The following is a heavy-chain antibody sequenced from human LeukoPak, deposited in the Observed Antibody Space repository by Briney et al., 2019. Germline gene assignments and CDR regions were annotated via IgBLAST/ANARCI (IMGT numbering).Heavy chain of an antibody. D-gene: IGHD3-3*01. CDR3: ASTPSAYYDFWSGYPPDYYMDV. Sequence: PSETLSLTCTVSGGSIRGYYWSWVRQPPGKGLEWIGYIYYSGSTNYNPSLKSRVTISVDTSKNQFSLKLSSVTAADTAVYYCASTPSAYYDFWSGYPPDYYMDVWGKGTTVTVSS. CDR1: GGSIRGYY. J-gene: IGHJ6*03. CDR2: IYYSGST. V-gene: IGHV4-59*01.